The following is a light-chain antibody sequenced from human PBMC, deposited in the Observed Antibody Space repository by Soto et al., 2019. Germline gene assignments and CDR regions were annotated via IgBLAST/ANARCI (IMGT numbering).Light chain of an antibody. CDR3: SSYTSSSTRG. V-gene: IGLV2-14*01. CDR1: SSDVGGYNY. CDR2: EVS. Sequence: QSALTQPASVSGSPGQSITISCTGTSSDVGGYNYVSWYQQHPGKAPKLMIYEVSNRPSGVSNRFSGSKSGNTASLTISGLQAEDESAYYCSSYTSSSTRGFGTGTKLTVL. J-gene: IGLJ1*01.